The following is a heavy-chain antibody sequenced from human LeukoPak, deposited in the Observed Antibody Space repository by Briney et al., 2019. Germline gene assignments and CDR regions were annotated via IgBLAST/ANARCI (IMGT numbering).Heavy chain of an antibody. J-gene: IGHJ4*02. CDR3: ARDYYDSSGYGAHDY. CDR2: INLNIVGT. CDR1: VYTFTGYY. Sequence: ASAKVSSKASVYTFTGYYMHWVRQAPGQGLGWMGWINLNIVGTKYAERLQGRVTMSRDTSISTAYMELSRLTSDDTAVYYWARDYYDSSGYGAHDYWGQGTLVTVSS. V-gene: IGHV1-2*02. D-gene: IGHD3-22*01.